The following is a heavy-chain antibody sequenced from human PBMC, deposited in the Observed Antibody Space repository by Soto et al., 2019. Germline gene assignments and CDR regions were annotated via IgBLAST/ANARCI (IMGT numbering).Heavy chain of an antibody. D-gene: IGHD3-10*01. V-gene: IGHV4-31*03. CDR1: GGSINRGDYY. CDR3: ARGRHSMVRGVPQFDP. Sequence: LSLTCSVSGGSINRGDYYWTWIRQHPGKGLEGIGYIYYSGRTYDHPSLRSRITLSVDTAKNQFSLKLSSVSAADTAVYYCARGRHSMVRGVPQFDPWGQGTLVTVSS. J-gene: IGHJ5*02. CDR2: IYYSGRT.